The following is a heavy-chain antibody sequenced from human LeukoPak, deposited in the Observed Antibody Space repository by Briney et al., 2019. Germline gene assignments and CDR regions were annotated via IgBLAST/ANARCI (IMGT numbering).Heavy chain of an antibody. CDR2: ISAYSGDT. D-gene: IGHD4-17*01. J-gene: IGHJ4*02. CDR3: ARAPTFGDYGGDY. Sequence: GASVKVSCKASGYNFTNYGISWVRQAPGQGLEWMGWISAYSGDTNYAQKLQGRLTMTTDTSPSTAYLELWSLTSDDTAVYYCARAPTFGDYGGDYWGQGALVTVSS. V-gene: IGHV1-18*01. CDR1: GYNFTNYG.